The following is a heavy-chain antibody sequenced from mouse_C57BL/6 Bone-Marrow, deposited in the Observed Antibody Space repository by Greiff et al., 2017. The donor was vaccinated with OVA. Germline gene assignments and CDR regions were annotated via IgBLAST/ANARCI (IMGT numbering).Heavy chain of an antibody. CDR1: GYTFTSYW. J-gene: IGHJ4*01. V-gene: IGHV1-50*01. CDR2: IDPSDSYT. Sequence: VQLQQPGAELVKPGASVTLSCKASGYTFTSYWMQWVKQRPGQGLEWIGEIDPSDSYTNYNQKFKGKATLTVDTSSSTAYMQLISLTSEDSAVYYCASITTVVPCAMDYWGQGTAVTVSS. D-gene: IGHD1-1*01. CDR3: ASITTVVPCAMDY.